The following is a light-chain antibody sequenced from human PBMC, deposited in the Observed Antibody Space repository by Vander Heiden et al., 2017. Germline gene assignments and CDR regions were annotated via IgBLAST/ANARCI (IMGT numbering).Light chain of an antibody. CDR1: QSTSSS. CDR2: AAT. J-gene: IGKJ1*01. CDR3: QQSDSTPLT. V-gene: IGKV1-39*01. Sequence: DIQMTQSPSSLSASVGDRVTIACRASQSTSSSLNWYQQKPGKAPTLLIYAATSLQSGVPSRFSGSGSATDFTLTIRGLQPEDFANYYCQQSDSTPLTFGQGTKVEIK.